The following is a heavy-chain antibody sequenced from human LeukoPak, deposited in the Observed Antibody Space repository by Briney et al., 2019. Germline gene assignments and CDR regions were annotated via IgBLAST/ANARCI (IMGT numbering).Heavy chain of an antibody. CDR2: ISGSGGST. CDR3: ARSSGYVNDAFDI. V-gene: IGHV3-23*01. J-gene: IGHJ3*02. D-gene: IGHD3-22*01. Sequence: GGSLRLSCAASGFTFSSYAMSWVRQAPGKGLEWVSAISGSGGSTYYADSVKGRFTISRDNSKNTLYLQMNSLRAEDTAVYYCARSSGYVNDAFDIWGQGTMVTVSS. CDR1: GFTFSSYA.